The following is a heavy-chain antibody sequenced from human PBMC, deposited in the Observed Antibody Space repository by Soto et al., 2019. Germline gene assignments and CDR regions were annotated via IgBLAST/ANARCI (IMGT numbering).Heavy chain of an antibody. CDR1: GFMSSSAG. J-gene: IGHJ4*02. CDR3: VEGWNDF. Sequence: EVQVVESGGDLVKPGGPLSPSGLTSGFMSSSAGMNWVRKAPGKGLEWVGRIKSKRDGGARDYAEPVKGRFSISRDDSKNTVFLQMNSLRAEDTAVYYCVEGWNDFWGQGTLVTVSS. V-gene: IGHV3-15*01. D-gene: IGHD1-1*01. CDR2: IKSKRDGGAR.